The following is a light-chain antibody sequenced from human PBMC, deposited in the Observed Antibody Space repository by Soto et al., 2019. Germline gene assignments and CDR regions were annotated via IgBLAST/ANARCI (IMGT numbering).Light chain of an antibody. V-gene: IGLV7-46*01. Sequence: QAVVTQEPSLTVSPGGTITLTCGSSTGPVTSGHFPYWFQQKPGQAPRTLISDTSNKHSWTPARFSGSLLGDKAALTLSGAQPEDEADYYCLLFYGGPSVFGGGTKLTVL. CDR1: TGPVTSGHF. CDR2: DTS. J-gene: IGLJ3*02. CDR3: LLFYGGPSV.